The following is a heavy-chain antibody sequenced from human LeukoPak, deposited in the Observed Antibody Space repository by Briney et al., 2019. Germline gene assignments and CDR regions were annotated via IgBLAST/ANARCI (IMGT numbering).Heavy chain of an antibody. J-gene: IGHJ4*02. V-gene: IGHV3-23*01. Sequence: SGGCLSLSCAASGFTFTSYSMNWVREAPGGGVGWGSAISGGGGSTYYADSVTGRFASSRDNSKNTLYLQVTSLRAEDTAVYYCARGGKWDVTPFDYWGQGTLVTVSS. D-gene: IGHD1-26*01. CDR3: ARGGKWDVTPFDY. CDR2: ISGGGGST. CDR1: GFTFTSYS.